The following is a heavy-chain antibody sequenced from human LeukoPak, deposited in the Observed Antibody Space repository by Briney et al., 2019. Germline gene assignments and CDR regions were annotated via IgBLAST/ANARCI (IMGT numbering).Heavy chain of an antibody. CDR2: ISGSGGST. V-gene: IGHV3-23*01. CDR3: AKGGQGSSSWWADYFDY. D-gene: IGHD6-13*01. J-gene: IGHJ4*02. Sequence: GGSLRLSCAASGFTFSSYAMSWVRQAPGKGLEWVSAISGSGGSTYYADSVKGRFTISRDNSKNTLYLQMNSLRAEDTAVYYCAKGGQGSSSWWADYFDYWGQGTLVTVSS. CDR1: GFTFSSYA.